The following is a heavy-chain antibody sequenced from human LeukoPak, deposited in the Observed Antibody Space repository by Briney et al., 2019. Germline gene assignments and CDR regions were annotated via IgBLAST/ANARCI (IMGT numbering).Heavy chain of an antibody. D-gene: IGHD6-13*01. CDR1: GYTFTSYG. J-gene: IGHJ5*02. CDR2: ISAHNGNT. V-gene: IGHV1-18*01. CDR3: ARAESRNWFDP. Sequence: ASVKVSCKASGYTFTSYGLSWVRQAPGQGLEWMGWISAHNGNTNYAQKLQGRVTMTTDTSTSTAYMELRSLRSDDTAVYYCARAESRNWFDPWGQGTLVTVPP.